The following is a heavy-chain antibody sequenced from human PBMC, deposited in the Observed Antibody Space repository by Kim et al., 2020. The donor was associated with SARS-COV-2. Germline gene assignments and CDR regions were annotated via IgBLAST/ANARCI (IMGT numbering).Heavy chain of an antibody. CDR3: VAFKTSYYGMDV. CDR2: IYYSGST. J-gene: IGHJ6*02. D-gene: IGHD1-7*01. CDR1: GGSISSSSYY. Sequence: SETLSLTCTVSGGSISSSSYYWGWIRQPPGKGLEWIGSIYYSGSTYYNPSLKSRVTISVDTSKNQFSLKLSSVTAADTAVYYCVAFKTSYYGMDVWGQGTTVTVSS. V-gene: IGHV4-39*01.